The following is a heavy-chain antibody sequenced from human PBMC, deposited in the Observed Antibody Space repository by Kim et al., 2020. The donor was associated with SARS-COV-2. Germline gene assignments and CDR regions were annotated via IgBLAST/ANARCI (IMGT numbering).Heavy chain of an antibody. CDR3: AIFDPIPH. J-gene: IGHJ1*01. D-gene: IGHD3-3*02. V-gene: IGHV3-73*01. CDR1: GFTFSGAT. CDR2: IRSKSNLSAT. Sequence: GGSLRLSCAASGFTFSGATMYWVRQAAGKGLEWVGRIRSKSNLSATASAASVKGRFTVSRDDAKNTSFLQMNDLIIEDTAVYYCAIFDPIPHWGQDTLVTVPS.